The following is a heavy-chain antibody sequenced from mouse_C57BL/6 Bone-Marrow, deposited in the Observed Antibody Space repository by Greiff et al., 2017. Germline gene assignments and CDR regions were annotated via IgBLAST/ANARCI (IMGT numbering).Heavy chain of an antibody. CDR2: IYPGSGST. CDR1: GYTFTSYW. Sequence: QVQLKQPGAELVKPGASVKMSCKASGYTFTSYWITWVKQRPGQGLEWIGDIYPGSGSTNYNEKFKSKATLTVDTSSSTAYMQLSSLTSEDSAVYYCARCSVTTVVAEGYWGQGTTLTVSS. D-gene: IGHD1-1*01. J-gene: IGHJ2*01. CDR3: ARCSVTTVVAEGY. V-gene: IGHV1-55*01.